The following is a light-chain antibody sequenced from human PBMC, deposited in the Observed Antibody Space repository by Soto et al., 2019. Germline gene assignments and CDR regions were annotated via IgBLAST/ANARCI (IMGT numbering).Light chain of an antibody. CDR3: QSYDRSSLYV. V-gene: IGLV6-57*02. CDR2: GDN. J-gene: IGLJ1*01. Sequence: NFMLTQPHSVSESPGKTVTISCTGSSGSVAGNFVHWYQRRPGSAPTIVIYGDNQRPSGVPNRFSGSIDSSSNSASLTISGLKTEDEADYFCQSYDRSSLYVFGTGTKVTVL. CDR1: SGSVAGNF.